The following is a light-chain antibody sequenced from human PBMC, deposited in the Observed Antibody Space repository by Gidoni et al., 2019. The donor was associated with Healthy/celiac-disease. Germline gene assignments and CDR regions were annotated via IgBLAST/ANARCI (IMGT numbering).Light chain of an antibody. CDR3: QQYNSWRPID. CDR2: CES. CDR1: QRVGSN. V-gene: IGKV3-15*01. J-gene: IGKJ5*01. Sequence: PLLVSPRGRATLFPRASQRVGSNFASYQQQPGQAPRLLLYCESPRGTGIPARCSGSGSGTEVTLTISSLQSEDFAVYYCQQYNSWRPIDFGPGTRLEIK.